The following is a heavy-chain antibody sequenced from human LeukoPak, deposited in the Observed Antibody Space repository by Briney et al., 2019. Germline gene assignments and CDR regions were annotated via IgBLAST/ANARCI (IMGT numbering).Heavy chain of an antibody. J-gene: IGHJ4*02. CDR1: GYTFTGYY. D-gene: IGHD3-22*01. CDR3: ARVEEYYFDSSGYYQSFDY. CDR2: ISAYNGNT. Sequence: ASVKVSCKASGYTFTGYYMHWVRQAPGQGLEWMGWISAYNGNTNYAQKFQGRVTMTTDTSTSTAYMELRSLRSDDTAVYYCARVEEYYFDSSGYYQSFDYWGQGTLVTVSS. V-gene: IGHV1-18*04.